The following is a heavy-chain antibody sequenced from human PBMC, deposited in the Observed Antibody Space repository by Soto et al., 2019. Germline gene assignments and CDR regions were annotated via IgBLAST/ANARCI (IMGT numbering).Heavy chain of an antibody. CDR2: IYSGGST. J-gene: IGHJ5*02. CDR3: ARERDGHNPNWFDL. Sequence: EVQGVETGGGLIQPGGSLRLSCAVSGFTVSSNYMSWVRQPPGKGPEWVSDIYSGGSTYYADSVKGRFTISRDNSKNTLYLQMNSLRAEDTAVYYCARERDGHNPNWFDLWGQGTLVTVSS. D-gene: IGHD2-8*01. CDR1: GFTVSSNY. V-gene: IGHV3-53*02.